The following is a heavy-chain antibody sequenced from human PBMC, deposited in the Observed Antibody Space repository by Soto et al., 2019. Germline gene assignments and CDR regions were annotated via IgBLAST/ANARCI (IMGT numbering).Heavy chain of an antibody. J-gene: IGHJ3*02. CDR1: GFTFSDYY. CDR2: ISSSGSTI. CDR3: ARDQIGSGWYEDAFDI. D-gene: IGHD6-19*01. Sequence: QVQLVESGGGLVKPGGSLRLSCAASGFTFSDYYMSWIRQAPGKGLEWVSYISSSGSTIYYADSVKGRFTISRDNAKNSQNLQMNSLRGEDAAVYYCARDQIGSGWYEDAFDIWGQGTMVTVSS. V-gene: IGHV3-11*01.